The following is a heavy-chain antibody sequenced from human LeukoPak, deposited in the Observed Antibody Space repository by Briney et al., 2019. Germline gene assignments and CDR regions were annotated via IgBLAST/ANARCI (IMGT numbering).Heavy chain of an antibody. Sequence: GGSRRLSCAAPGFTSSSYSMNWFRQAPGKGLEWVSSISSSSSYIYYADSVKGRFTISRDNAKNSLYLQMNSLRAEDTAVYYCARESHYYDSSGYYGGYYYYGMDVWGQGTTVTVSS. D-gene: IGHD3-22*01. CDR1: GFTSSSYS. J-gene: IGHJ6*02. CDR3: ARESHYYDSSGYYGGYYYYGMDV. V-gene: IGHV3-21*01. CDR2: ISSSSSYI.